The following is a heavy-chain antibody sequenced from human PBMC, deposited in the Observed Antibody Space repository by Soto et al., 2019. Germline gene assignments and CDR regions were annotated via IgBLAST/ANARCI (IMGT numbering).Heavy chain of an antibody. V-gene: IGHV1-2*02. CDR1: GYNVTGYY. J-gene: IGHJ6*02. Sequence: ASVKVSCKXSGYNVTGYYIQSVRAARGKGLEWMGWNNPNSGGTNYAQKFQGRVTMTRDTSISTAYMELSRLRSDDTAVYYCARESDILTGYYNVIRYYYGMDVWGQGTTVTVSS. CDR3: ARESDILTGYYNVIRYYYGMDV. D-gene: IGHD3-9*01. CDR2: NNPNSGGT.